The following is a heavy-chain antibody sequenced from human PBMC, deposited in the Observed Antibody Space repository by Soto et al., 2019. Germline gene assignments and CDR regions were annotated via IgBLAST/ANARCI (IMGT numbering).Heavy chain of an antibody. Sequence: GGSLRLSCAASGFTFSSYSMNWVRQAPGKGLEWVSYISSSSSTIYYADSVKGRFTISRDNAKNSLYLQMNSLRDEDTVVYYCARDDYYDSGGDAFDIWGQGTMVTVSS. CDR2: ISSSSSTI. CDR3: ARDDYYDSGGDAFDI. J-gene: IGHJ3*02. V-gene: IGHV3-48*02. D-gene: IGHD3-22*01. CDR1: GFTFSSYS.